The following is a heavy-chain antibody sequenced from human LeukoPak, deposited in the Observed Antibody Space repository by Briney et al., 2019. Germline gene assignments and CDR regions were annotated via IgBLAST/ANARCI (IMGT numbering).Heavy chain of an antibody. CDR3: AREDLSTVATGTSGMDV. D-gene: IGHD4-23*01. CDR2: IIPILGIA. V-gene: IGHV1-69*04. CDR1: GGTFSSYA. Sequence: SVKVSCKASGGTFSSYAISWVRQAPGQGLEWMGRIIPILGIANYAQKFQGRVTITADKSTSTAYMELSSLRSEDTAVYYCAREDLSTVATGTSGMDVWGQGTTVTVSS. J-gene: IGHJ6*02.